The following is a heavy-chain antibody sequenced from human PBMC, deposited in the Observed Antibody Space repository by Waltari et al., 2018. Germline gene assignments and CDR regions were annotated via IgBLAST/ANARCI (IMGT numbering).Heavy chain of an antibody. V-gene: IGHV3-30*02. J-gene: IGHJ4*02. D-gene: IGHD6-19*01. CDR2: IRYDGSNK. CDR1: GFTFSSYG. Sequence: QVQLVESGGGVVQPGGSLRLSCAASGFTFSSYGMHWVRQAPGKGLEWVAFIRYDGSNKYYADSVKGRFTISRDNSKNTLYLQMNSLRAEDTAVYYCAKDRGAVAGQTFDYWGQGTLVTVSS. CDR3: AKDRGAVAGQTFDY.